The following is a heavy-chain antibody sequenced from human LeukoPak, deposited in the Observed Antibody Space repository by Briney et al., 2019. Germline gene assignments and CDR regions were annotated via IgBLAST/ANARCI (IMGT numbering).Heavy chain of an antibody. CDR3: ARDTIVSAFDI. CDR1: GFTFSSYW. D-gene: IGHD2/OR15-2a*01. CDR2: IKQDGSEK. V-gene: IGHV3-7*01. J-gene: IGHJ3*02. Sequence: GPLRLSCAASGFTFSSYWMSWVRQAPGKGLEWVANIKQDGSEKYYVDSVKGRFTISRDNAKNSLYLQMNSLRAEDTAVYYCARDTIVSAFDIWGQGTMVTVSS.